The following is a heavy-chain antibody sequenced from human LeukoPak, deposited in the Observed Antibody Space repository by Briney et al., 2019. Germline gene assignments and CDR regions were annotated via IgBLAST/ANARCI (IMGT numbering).Heavy chain of an antibody. V-gene: IGHV5-10-1*01. CDR1: GYSFASFW. D-gene: IGHD6-19*01. J-gene: IGHJ5*02. CDR2: IDPSDSYT. Sequence: GESLKISCQTSGYSFASFWITWVRQMPGKGLEWMGRIDPSDSYTNYSPSFQGHVTISADRSISTAYLQWRNLKASDTAIYYCARASGSCWFDPWGQGTLVIVSS. CDR3: ARASGSCWFDP.